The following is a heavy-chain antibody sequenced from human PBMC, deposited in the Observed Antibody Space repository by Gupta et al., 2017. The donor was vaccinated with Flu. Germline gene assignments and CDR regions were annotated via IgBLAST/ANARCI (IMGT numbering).Heavy chain of an antibody. CDR1: GYTLTSYY. CDR2: IRPSIGHT. D-gene: IGHD1-14*01. Sequence: QVQLVQSGAEVKEPGVSMKVSCKAFGYTLTSYYVHWVRQAPGQGLEDMGIIRPSIGHTIYAQRFQGRVTMTSDTSTNTVYMELSSLTSEDTAVYYCARERPEGYYFDYGGQGTLVTVSS. CDR3: ARERPEGYYFDY. J-gene: IGHJ4*02. V-gene: IGHV1-46*01.